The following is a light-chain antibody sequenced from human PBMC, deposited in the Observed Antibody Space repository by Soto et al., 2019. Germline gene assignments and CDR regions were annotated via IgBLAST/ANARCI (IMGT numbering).Light chain of an antibody. CDR2: VAS. CDR3: QQLDSYPYT. V-gene: IGKV1-9*01. Sequence: DIQLTQSPSFLSASVGDRVTITCRASQGISTYLARYQQKSGKAPKLLIYVASTLQSGVPSRFSGSGSGTEFTVTISSLQPEDRAIYYCQQLDSYPYTFGQGTKLEI. CDR1: QGISTY. J-gene: IGKJ2*01.